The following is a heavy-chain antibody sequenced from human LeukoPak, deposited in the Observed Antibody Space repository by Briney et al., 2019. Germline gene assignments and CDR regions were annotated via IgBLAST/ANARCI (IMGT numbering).Heavy chain of an antibody. V-gene: IGHV1-2*02. CDR3: ASSAGGYSYGFPFDF. CDR1: GYTFTGYY. CDR2: INPNSGGT. J-gene: IGHJ4*02. Sequence: ASVKVSCKASGYTFTGYYMHWLGQPPGQGLEGMGWINPNSGGTDYEQKFQGRLTMTRDTTISTAYMELSRLRSDDTAVYHCASSAGGYSYGFPFDFWGQGTLVTVAS. D-gene: IGHD5-18*01.